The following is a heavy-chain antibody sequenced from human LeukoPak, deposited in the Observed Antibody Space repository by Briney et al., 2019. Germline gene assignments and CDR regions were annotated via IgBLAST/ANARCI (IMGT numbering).Heavy chain of an antibody. CDR3: ARLGDIVVVSGY. D-gene: IGHD2-2*01. Sequence: SETLSLTCTVSGGSISSSSYYWGWIRQPPGKGLEWIGSIYYSGSTYYNPSLKSRVTISVDTSKNQFSLKLSSVTAADTAVYYCARLGDIVVVSGYWGQGTLVTVSS. V-gene: IGHV4-39*01. CDR1: GGSISSSSYY. CDR2: IYYSGST. J-gene: IGHJ4*02.